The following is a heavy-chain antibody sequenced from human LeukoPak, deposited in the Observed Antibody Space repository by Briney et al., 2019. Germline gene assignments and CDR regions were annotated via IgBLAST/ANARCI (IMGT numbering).Heavy chain of an antibody. Sequence: ASVKVSCKASGHTFTSYGISWVRQAPGQGLEWMGWIGAYNGNTNYAQKLQGRVTMTTDTSTSTAYMELRSLRSDDTAVYYCASSRGYSSSWSPFDYWGQGTLVTVSS. CDR2: IGAYNGNT. CDR3: ASSRGYSSSWSPFDY. J-gene: IGHJ4*02. CDR1: GHTFTSYG. D-gene: IGHD6-13*01. V-gene: IGHV1-18*01.